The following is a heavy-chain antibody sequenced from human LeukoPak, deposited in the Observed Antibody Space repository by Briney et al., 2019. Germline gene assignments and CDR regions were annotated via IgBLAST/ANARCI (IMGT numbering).Heavy chain of an antibody. D-gene: IGHD2-2*01. Sequence: PGGTLRLSCAVSGFTFSSYWMSWVCQAPPKGQGWVANIKHDGSEKTYDDSVKGRFTISRDNAKNSLYLQMNSLGAEDTAVYYCLRGSPFEPAALPCDFWGQRTLVTVSS. J-gene: IGHJ4*02. CDR2: IKHDGSEK. CDR3: LRGSPFEPAALPCDF. CDR1: GFTFSSYW. V-gene: IGHV3-7*01.